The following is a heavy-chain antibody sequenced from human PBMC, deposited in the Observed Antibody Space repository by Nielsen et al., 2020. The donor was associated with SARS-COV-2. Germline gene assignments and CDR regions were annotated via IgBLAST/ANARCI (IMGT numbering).Heavy chain of an antibody. J-gene: IGHJ6*02. CDR2: INHSGST. D-gene: IGHD2-15*01. V-gene: IGHV4-34*01. CDR3: ARVPPFIVRTEYYYYGMDV. Sequence: WIRQPPGKGLEWIGEINHSGSTNYNPSLKSRVTISVDTSKNQFSLKLSSVTAADTAVYYCARVPPFIVRTEYYYYGMDVWGQGTTVTVSS.